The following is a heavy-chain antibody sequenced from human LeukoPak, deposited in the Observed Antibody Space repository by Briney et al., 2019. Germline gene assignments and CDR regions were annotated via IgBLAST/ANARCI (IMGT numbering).Heavy chain of an antibody. V-gene: IGHV1-2*02. CDR3: ARDQTDKFDP. J-gene: IGHJ5*02. Sequence: GSVKVSCKASGYTFTGYYMHWGRQAPGQGPEWMGRINPNSGGTNYAQKFQGRVTMTRDTYISTAYMELRRLRSDDTAVYSCARDQTDKFDPWGQGTLVTVSS. D-gene: IGHD1-14*01. CDR2: INPNSGGT. CDR1: GYTFTGYY.